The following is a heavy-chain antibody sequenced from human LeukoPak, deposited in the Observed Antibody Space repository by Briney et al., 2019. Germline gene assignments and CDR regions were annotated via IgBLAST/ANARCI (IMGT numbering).Heavy chain of an antibody. D-gene: IGHD3-10*01. Sequence: SETLSLTCAVYGGSFSGYYWSWIRQPPGKGLEWIGEINHSGSTNYNPSLKSRVTIPVDTSKNQFSLKLSSVTAADTAVYYCARGRRGVIIRVLYYFDYWGQGTLVTVSS. V-gene: IGHV4-34*01. CDR1: GGSFSGYY. CDR3: ARGRRGVIIRVLYYFDY. J-gene: IGHJ4*02. CDR2: INHSGST.